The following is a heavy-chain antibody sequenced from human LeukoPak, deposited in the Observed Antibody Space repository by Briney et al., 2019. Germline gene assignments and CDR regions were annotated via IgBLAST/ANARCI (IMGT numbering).Heavy chain of an antibody. CDR3: ARDGDTTMVGGYHYYMDV. CDR2: ISRSSSYI. CDR1: GFTFTGYI. J-gene: IGHJ6*03. D-gene: IGHD5-18*01. V-gene: IGHV3-21*01. Sequence: GGSLRLSCAASGFTFTGYIMNWVRQAPGKGLEWVSAISRSSSYIYYADSAKGRFTISRDNAKNSLYLQMNSLRAEDTAVYYCARDGDTTMVGGYHYYMDVRGKGTTVTVSS.